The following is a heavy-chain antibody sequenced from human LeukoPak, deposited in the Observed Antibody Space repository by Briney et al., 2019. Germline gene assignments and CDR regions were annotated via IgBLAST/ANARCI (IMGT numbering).Heavy chain of an antibody. D-gene: IGHD5-12*01. J-gene: IGHJ6*02. V-gene: IGHV1-8*01. CDR3: ASGYSGYGFYYYYGMDV. CDR2: MNPNSGNT. CDR1: GYTFTSYD. Sequence: ASVKVSCTASGYTFTSYDINWVRQATGQGLEWMGWMNPNSGNTGYAQKFQGRVTMTRNTSISTAYMELSSLRSEDTAVYYCASGYSGYGFYYYYGMDVWGQGTTVTVSS.